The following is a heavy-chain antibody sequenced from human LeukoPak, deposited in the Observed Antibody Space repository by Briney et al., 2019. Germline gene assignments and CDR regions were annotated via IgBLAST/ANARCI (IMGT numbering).Heavy chain of an antibody. CDR3: ARDTYGSGNEVAFDI. CDR2: ISTPSYK. Sequence: PGGSLRLSCAASGSTFSSYTMNWVRQAPGKGLEWVSSISTPSYKYYSDSLKGRFTISGDNAKNSLYLQMNSLRAEDTAVYYCARDTYGSGNEVAFDIWGQGTMVTVSP. V-gene: IGHV3-21*01. CDR1: GSTFSSYT. J-gene: IGHJ3*02. D-gene: IGHD3-10*01.